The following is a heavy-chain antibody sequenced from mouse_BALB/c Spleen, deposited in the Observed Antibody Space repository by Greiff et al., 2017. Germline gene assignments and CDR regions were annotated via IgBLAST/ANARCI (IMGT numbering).Heavy chain of an antibody. J-gene: IGHJ3*01. CDR1: GFTFSSYA. D-gene: IGHD2-1*01. CDR2: ISSGGST. V-gene: IGHV5-6-5*01. CDR3: ARGRDYGNYPAWFAY. Sequence: EVKLMESGGGLVKPGGSLKLSCAASGFTFSSYAMSWVRQTPEKRLEWVASISSGGSTYYPDSVKGRFTISRDNARNILYLQMSSLRSEDTAMYYCARGRDYGNYPAWFAYWGQGTLVTVSA.